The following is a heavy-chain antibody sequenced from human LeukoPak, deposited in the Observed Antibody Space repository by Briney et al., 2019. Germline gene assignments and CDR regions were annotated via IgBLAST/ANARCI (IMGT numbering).Heavy chain of an antibody. CDR1: GFTFSSYW. J-gene: IGHJ6*03. CDR2: INNDGSST. CDR3: ARVARGDYYYYYMDV. D-gene: IGHD3-10*01. V-gene: IGHV3-74*01. Sequence: GALRLSCGASGFTFSSYWMHWVRQAPGKGLVWVSRINNDGSSTSYADSVQGRFTISRDNAKNTLYLQMNSLRAEDTALYYCARVARGDYYYYYMDVWGKGTTVTVSS.